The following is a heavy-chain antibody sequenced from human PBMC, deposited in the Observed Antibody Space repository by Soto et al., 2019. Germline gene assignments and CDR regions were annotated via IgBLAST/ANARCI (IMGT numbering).Heavy chain of an antibody. CDR2: INHSGST. Sequence: SETLSLTCAVYSGSFAGYYWTWIRQPPGTGLEWIGEINHSGSTNYNPSLKSRVTISVDTSKNQFSLKLSSVTAADTAVYYCASRIAVAGIGAFDIWGQGTMVT. D-gene: IGHD6-19*01. CDR3: ASRIAVAGIGAFDI. V-gene: IGHV4-34*01. J-gene: IGHJ3*02. CDR1: SGSFAGYY.